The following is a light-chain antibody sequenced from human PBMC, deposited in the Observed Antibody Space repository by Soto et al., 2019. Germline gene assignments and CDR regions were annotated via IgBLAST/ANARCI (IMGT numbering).Light chain of an antibody. CDR2: NVN. V-gene: IGLV2-14*03. Sequence: QSVLTQPASVSGSPGQSITISCTGTSSDVGGYNYVSWYQQHPGGVPKVIIFNVNNRPSGVSDRFSGSRSGNTASLTISGLQAEDEADYYCSSFTSSTTYVFGTGTKVTVL. CDR3: SSFTSSTTYV. CDR1: SSDVGGYNY. J-gene: IGLJ1*01.